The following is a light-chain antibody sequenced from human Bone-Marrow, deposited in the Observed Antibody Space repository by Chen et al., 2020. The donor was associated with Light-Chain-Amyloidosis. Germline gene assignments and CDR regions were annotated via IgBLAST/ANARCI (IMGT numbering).Light chain of an antibody. CDR3: QQYNDWPRT. V-gene: IGKV3-15*01. Sequence: IVMTQSPATLSVSPGERATLSCRASQSVSGNLAWYQQKPGQAPRLLIHGASTRATGIPARFSGSGSDTEFTITISSLQSEDFAVYYCQQYNDWPRTFGQGTKVDIK. J-gene: IGKJ1*01. CDR1: QSVSGN. CDR2: GAS.